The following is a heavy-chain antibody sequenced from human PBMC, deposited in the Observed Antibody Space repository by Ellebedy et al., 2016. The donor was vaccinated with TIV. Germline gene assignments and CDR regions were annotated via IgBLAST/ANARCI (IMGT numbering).Heavy chain of an antibody. CDR3: ATDGSYGDYLSPTHAFVM. J-gene: IGHJ3*02. CDR2: INQDGSDK. V-gene: IGHV3-7*01. CDR1: GFSFRSYW. Sequence: GESLKISCGASGFSFRSYWMTWVRQAPGKGLEWVANINQDGSDKYYVDSVKGRFTISRDNAKNSLYLQVNSLRAEDTAVYYCATDGSYGDYLSPTHAFVMWGQGTKVSVSS. D-gene: IGHD4-17*01.